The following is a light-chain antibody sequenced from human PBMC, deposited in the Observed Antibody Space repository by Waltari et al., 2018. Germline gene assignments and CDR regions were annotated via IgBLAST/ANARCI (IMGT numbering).Light chain of an antibody. CDR3: QSFDIRLSGGVV. V-gene: IGLV1-40*01. Sequence: QSVLTQPPSMSGAPGQRVTIYCTGSSSNIGAGHDVHWYQVFPGTAPKLLIYGNNNRPSGVPDRFSGSKSDTSASLAIGGLQAEDEADYYCQSFDIRLSGGVVFGGGTKVTVL. J-gene: IGLJ3*02. CDR1: SSNIGAGHD. CDR2: GNN.